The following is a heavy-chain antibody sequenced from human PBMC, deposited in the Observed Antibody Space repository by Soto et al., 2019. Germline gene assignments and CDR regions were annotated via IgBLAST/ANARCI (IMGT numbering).Heavy chain of an antibody. V-gene: IGHV3-9*01. Sequence: EVQLVETGGGLVQPGRSLRLSCTASGFTFDDYAMHWVRQAPGKGLEWVSSISWNSGNIDYADSVRGRFTISRDNAKTSLHLQMNSLSPEDTALYYCTKGASTSCFSAFDLWGQGTMVTVSS. D-gene: IGHD2-2*01. CDR2: ISWNSGNI. CDR3: TKGASTSCFSAFDL. J-gene: IGHJ3*01. CDR1: GFTFDDYA.